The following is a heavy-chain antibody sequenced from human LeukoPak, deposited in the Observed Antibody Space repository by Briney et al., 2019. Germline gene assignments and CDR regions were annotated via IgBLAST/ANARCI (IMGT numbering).Heavy chain of an antibody. CDR1: GGSISSYY. D-gene: IGHD6-19*01. J-gene: IGHJ4*02. V-gene: IGHV4-59*01. Sequence: SETLSLTCTVSGGSISSYYWSWIRQPPGKGLEWIGYIYYSGSTNYNPSLKSRVTISVDTSKNQFSLKLSSVTAADTAVYYCAREGIAVAGKPYYFGYWGQGTLVTVSS. CDR2: IYYSGST. CDR3: AREGIAVAGKPYYFGY.